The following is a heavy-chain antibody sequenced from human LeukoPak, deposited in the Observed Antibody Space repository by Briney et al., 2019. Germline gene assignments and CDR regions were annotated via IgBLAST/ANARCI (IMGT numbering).Heavy chain of an antibody. Sequence: GGSLRLSCAASGFTFSSYAMHWVRQAPGKGLEWVAVISYDGSNKYYADSVKGRFTISRDNAKNSLYLQMNSLRAEDMALYYCAKSGSYRAYYFDYWGQGTLVTVSS. CDR1: GFTFSSYA. CDR3: AKSGSYRAYYFDY. J-gene: IGHJ4*02. CDR2: ISYDGSNK. D-gene: IGHD1-26*01. V-gene: IGHV3-30*04.